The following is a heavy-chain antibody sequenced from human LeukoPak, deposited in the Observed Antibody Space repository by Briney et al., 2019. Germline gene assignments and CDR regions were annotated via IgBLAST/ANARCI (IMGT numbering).Heavy chain of an antibody. CDR1: GCTFSSYS. J-gene: IGHJ3*02. V-gene: IGHV3-21*04. D-gene: IGHD2/OR15-2a*01. CDR3: ANKNDDAFDI. Sequence: GGSLRLSCAASGCTFSSYSMNWVRQAPGKGLEWVSSISSSSSYIYYADSVKGRFTISRDNAKNSLYLQMNSLRAEDTAVYYCANKNDDAFDIWGQGTMVTVSS. CDR2: ISSSSSYI.